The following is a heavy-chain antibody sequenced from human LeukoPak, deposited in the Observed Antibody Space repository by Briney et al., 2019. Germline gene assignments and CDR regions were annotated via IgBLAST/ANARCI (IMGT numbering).Heavy chain of an antibody. CDR1: GFTLSRYA. CDR3: AREQWELGDWFDP. Sequence: PGRSLRLSCAASGFTLSRYAMHRVRQAPRKGLEWVAVISYDGINKYYAHSVKGRFTISRDNSQKTLYLQMNSLRAEDTAVYYCAREQWELGDWFDPWGQGTLVTVSS. V-gene: IGHV3-30-3*01. D-gene: IGHD1-26*01. J-gene: IGHJ5*02. CDR2: ISYDGINK.